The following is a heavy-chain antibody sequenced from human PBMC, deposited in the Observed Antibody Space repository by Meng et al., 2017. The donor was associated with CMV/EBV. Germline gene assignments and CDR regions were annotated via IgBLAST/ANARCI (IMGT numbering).Heavy chain of an antibody. CDR3: ARVLRWNGVIDY. V-gene: IGHV4-4*07. Sequence: QLRGSGPGLLKPSETRSLTCPGSVGSISSYYWSWIRQPAGKGLEWIGRIYTSGSTNYNPSLRSRVTMSVDTSKNQFSLKLSSVTAADTAVYYCARVLRWNGVIDYWGQGTLVTVSS. J-gene: IGHJ4*02. CDR1: VGSISSYY. CDR2: IYTSGST. D-gene: IGHD4-23*01.